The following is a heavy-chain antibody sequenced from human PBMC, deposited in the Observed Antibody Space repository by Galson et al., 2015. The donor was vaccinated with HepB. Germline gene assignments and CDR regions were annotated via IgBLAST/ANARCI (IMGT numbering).Heavy chain of an antibody. CDR3: AREGRWSVGTMIAAGGDDAFDI. V-gene: IGHV7-4-1*02. CDR1: GYTFTSYA. J-gene: IGHJ3*02. CDR2: INTNTGNP. D-gene: IGHD3-22*01. Sequence: SVKVSCKASGYTFTSYAMNWVRQAPGQGLEWMGWINTNTGNPTYAQGFTGRFVFSLDTSVSTAYLQISSLKAEDTAVYYCAREGRWSVGTMIAAGGDDAFDIWGQGTMVTVSS.